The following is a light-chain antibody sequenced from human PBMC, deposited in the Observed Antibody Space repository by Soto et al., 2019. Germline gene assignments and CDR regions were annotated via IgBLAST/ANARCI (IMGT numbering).Light chain of an antibody. CDR2: GAS. J-gene: IGKJ1*01. CDR3: QQYGSSPPT. CDR1: QSVSTNY. V-gene: IGKV3-20*01. Sequence: IVLTQSPGTLSLSPGERATLSCRARQSVSTNYLAWYQRKPGQAPRLLIYGASSRATDIPRRFSGSGSGTDFTLTITRLEPEDFAVYYCQQYGSSPPTFGQGTKVEVK.